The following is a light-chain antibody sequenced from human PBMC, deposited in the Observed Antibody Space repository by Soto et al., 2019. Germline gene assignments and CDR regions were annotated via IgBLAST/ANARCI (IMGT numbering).Light chain of an antibody. V-gene: IGKV1-9*01. CDR3: QQLKSYPLT. Sequence: DIQLTQSPSFLSASVGDRVTITCRASQGISSFLAWYQQTPGKAPKLLIYAASTLQSVVPSRLSGSGSGTEFTLTISSVQPEAFATYYCQQLKSYPLTFGGGTKVEIK. J-gene: IGKJ4*01. CDR2: AAS. CDR1: QGISSF.